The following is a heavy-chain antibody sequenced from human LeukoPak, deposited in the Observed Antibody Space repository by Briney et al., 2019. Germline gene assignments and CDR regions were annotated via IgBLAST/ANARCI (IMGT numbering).Heavy chain of an antibody. V-gene: IGHV4-39*01. J-gene: IGHJ5*02. CDR1: GGSISSSSYY. CDR2: IYYSGST. Sequence: PSETLSLTCTVSGGSISSSSYYWGWIRQPPGKGLEWIGSIYYSGSTYYNPSLKSRVTISVDTSKNQFSLKLSSVTAADTAVYYCAVSRGMYYYGSGSYYPPTGWFDPWGQGTLVTVSS. CDR3: AVSRGMYYYGSGSYYPPTGWFDP. D-gene: IGHD3-10*01.